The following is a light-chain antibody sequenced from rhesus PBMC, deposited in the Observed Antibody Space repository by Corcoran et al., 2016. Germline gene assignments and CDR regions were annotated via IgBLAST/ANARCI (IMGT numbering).Light chain of an antibody. CDR2: AAS. J-gene: IGKJ1*01. CDR3: PT. V-gene: IGKV1-18*01. Sequence: DIQMTQSPSSLSTSVGDKVTITCRASQGISSWLAWYQQKPGKAPKLLIYAASRLQNGIPFRFSGSCSGTDFTLTISSLYYCQHYYSYPPTFGQGTKVEV. CDR1: QGISSW.